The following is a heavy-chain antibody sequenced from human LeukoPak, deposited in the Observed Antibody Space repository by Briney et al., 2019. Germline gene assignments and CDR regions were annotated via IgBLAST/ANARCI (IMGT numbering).Heavy chain of an antibody. CDR2: INHSGST. CDR3: ARARSGSSSWYGKNTRGKFDY. D-gene: IGHD6-13*01. Sequence: SETLSLTCAVYGGSFSGYYWSWIRQPPGKGLEWIGEINHSGSTNYNPSLKSRVTISVDKSKNQFSLKLSSVTAADTAVYYCARARSGSSSWYGKNTRGKFDYWGQGTLVTVSS. CDR1: GGSFSGYY. V-gene: IGHV4-34*01. J-gene: IGHJ4*02.